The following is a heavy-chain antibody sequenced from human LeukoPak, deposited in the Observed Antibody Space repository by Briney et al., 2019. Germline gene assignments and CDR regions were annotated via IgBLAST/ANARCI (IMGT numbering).Heavy chain of an antibody. CDR3: ARDLHYYDSSGYYYVQTGDY. Sequence: GASVKVSCKASGYTFTGYYMHWVRQAPGQGLEWMGRTNPNSGGTNYAQKFQGRVTMTRDTSISTAYMELSRLRSDDTAVYYCARDLHYYDSSGYYYVQTGDYWGQGTLVTVSS. V-gene: IGHV1-2*06. J-gene: IGHJ4*02. CDR2: TNPNSGGT. CDR1: GYTFTGYY. D-gene: IGHD3-22*01.